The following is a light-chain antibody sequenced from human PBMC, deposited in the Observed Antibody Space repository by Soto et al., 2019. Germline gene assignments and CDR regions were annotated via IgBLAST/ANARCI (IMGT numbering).Light chain of an antibody. CDR3: QQYGRSLYT. J-gene: IGKJ2*01. V-gene: IGKV3-20*01. CDR2: GAS. CDR1: QSVSSNY. Sequence: EIVLTQSPGTLSLSPGERATLSCRASQSVSSNYLAWYQQKPGQAPRLLIYGASSRATGIPDRFSDSGSGTDFTLTISRLEPEDFAVYYCQQYGRSLYTFGQGTKLEIK.